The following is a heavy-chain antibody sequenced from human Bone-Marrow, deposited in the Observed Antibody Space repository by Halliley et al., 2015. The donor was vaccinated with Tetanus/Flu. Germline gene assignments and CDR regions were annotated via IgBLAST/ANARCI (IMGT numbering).Heavy chain of an antibody. CDR1: GGAFSSYA. V-gene: IGHV1-69*06. CDR2: IIPVFGTT. J-gene: IGHJ4*02. CDR3: AMRSDFFDTRGYVPFDY. D-gene: IGHD3-3*01. Sequence: QVQLVQSGAEVKRPGSSVKVSCKASGGAFSSYAISWVRQAPGQGLEWMGGIIPVFGTTYYAQKLQGRVTITADKSTSTAYMELSCLRSEDTAVYYCAMRSDFFDTRGYVPFDYWGPGTLVIVSS.